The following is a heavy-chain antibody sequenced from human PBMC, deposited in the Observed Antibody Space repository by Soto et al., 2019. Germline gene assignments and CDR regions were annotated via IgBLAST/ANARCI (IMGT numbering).Heavy chain of an antibody. CDR1: GGTFSSYA. V-gene: IGHV1-69*01. D-gene: IGHD6-19*01. CDR2: IIPIFGTL. Sequence: QVQVVQSGAEVKRPGSSVKVSCKASGGTFSSYAINWVRQAPGQGPEWMGGIIPIFGTLNYAQKFQGRVTITADESTSTAYMELSSLRSDDTAVYYCARVGWESSGWSPSGLDVCGQGTTVTVSS. CDR3: ARVGWESSGWSPSGLDV. J-gene: IGHJ6*02.